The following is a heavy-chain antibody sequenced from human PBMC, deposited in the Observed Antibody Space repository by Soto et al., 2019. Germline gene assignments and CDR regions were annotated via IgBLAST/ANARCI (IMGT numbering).Heavy chain of an antibody. V-gene: IGHV4-31*03. J-gene: IGHJ5*02. CDR3: ARVANYDWLENWFDP. CDR2: IYYSGST. Sequence: SETLSLTCTVSGGSISSGGYYWSWIRQHPGKGLEWIGYIYYSGSTYYNPSLKSRVTISVDTSKNQFSLKLSSVTAADTAVDYCARVANYDWLENWFDPWGQGTLVTVSS. CDR1: GGSISSGGYY. D-gene: IGHD3-3*01.